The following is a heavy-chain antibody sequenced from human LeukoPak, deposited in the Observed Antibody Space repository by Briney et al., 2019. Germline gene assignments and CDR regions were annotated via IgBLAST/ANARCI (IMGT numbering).Heavy chain of an antibody. CDR2: ISSTSSYM. CDR1: GFTFSSYT. Sequence: TGGSLRLSCAASGFTFSSYTMNWVRQAPGKGLEWVSSISSTSSYMYYADSVKGRFTISRDNAKNSLYLQMNSLRVEDTAVYYCARDLGYTRDYWGQGTLVTVSS. D-gene: IGHD5-24*01. J-gene: IGHJ4*02. V-gene: IGHV3-21*01. CDR3: ARDLGYTRDY.